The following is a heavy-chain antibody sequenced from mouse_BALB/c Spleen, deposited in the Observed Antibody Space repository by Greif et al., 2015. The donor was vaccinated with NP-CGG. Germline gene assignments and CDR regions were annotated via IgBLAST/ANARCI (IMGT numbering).Heavy chain of an antibody. D-gene: IGHD2-4*01. V-gene: IGHV2-9*02. CDR3: ARDSLYDYDKVMDY. Sequence: VQGVESGPGLVAPSQSLSITCTVSGFSLTSYGVHWVRQPPGKGLERLGVIWAGGSTNYNSALMSRLSISKDNSKSQVFLKMNSLQTDDTAMYYCARDSLYDYDKVMDYWGQGTSVTVSS. CDR2: IWAGGST. J-gene: IGHJ4*01. CDR1: GFSLTSYG.